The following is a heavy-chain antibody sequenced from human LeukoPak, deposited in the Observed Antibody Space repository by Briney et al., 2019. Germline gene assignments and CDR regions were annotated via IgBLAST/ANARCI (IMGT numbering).Heavy chain of an antibody. CDR2: IYYSGST. D-gene: IGHD1-26*01. V-gene: IGHV4-30-2*05. CDR3: ARAGASPPYYFDY. CDR1: GGSISSGGYS. J-gene: IGHJ4*02. Sequence: SQTLSLTCAVSGGSISSGGYSWSWIRQPPGKGLEWIGYIYYSGSTYYNPSLKSRVTISVDTSKNQFSLKLSSVTAADTAVYYCARAGASPPYYFDYWGQGTLVTVSS.